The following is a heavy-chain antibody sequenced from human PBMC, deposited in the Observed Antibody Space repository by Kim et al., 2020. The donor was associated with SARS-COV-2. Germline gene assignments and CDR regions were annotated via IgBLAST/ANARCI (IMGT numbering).Heavy chain of an antibody. J-gene: IGHJ4*02. CDR3: ATSEGYSSGFGFDY. D-gene: IGHD6-25*01. Sequence: GGSLRLSCAASGFTVSSNYMSWVRQAPGKGLEWVSVIYSGGSTYYADSVKGRFTISRDNSKNTLYLQMNSLRAEDTAVYYCATSEGYSSGFGFDYWGQGTLVTVSS. V-gene: IGHV3-53*01. CDR1: GFTVSSNY. CDR2: IYSGGST.